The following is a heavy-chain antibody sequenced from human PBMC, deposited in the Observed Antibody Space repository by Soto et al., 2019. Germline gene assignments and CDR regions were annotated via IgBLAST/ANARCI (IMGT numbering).Heavy chain of an antibody. D-gene: IGHD1-1*01. CDR2: GST. Sequence: GSTNYNPSLKSRVTISVDTSKNQFSLKLISVTAADTAVYYCARVRERWNPRGAFDIWGQGTMVTVSS. V-gene: IGHV4-59*01. CDR3: ARVRERWNPRGAFDI. J-gene: IGHJ3*02.